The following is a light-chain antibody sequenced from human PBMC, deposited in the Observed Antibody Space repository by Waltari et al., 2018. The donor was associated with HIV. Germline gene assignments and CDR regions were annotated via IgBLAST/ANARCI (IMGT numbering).Light chain of an antibody. Sequence: QSVLTQPPSVSAAPGQTVTISCSGGSPNVWARYVSWDQQLPGAAPNLLMFGDDHRPAGSRDRGTGSKSGTSATLGITGLQTGDEADYYCATWDNRLTTVLFGGGTKLTVL. CDR2: GDD. CDR3: ATWDNRLTTVL. CDR1: SPNVWARY. V-gene: IGLV1-51*01. J-gene: IGLJ2*01.